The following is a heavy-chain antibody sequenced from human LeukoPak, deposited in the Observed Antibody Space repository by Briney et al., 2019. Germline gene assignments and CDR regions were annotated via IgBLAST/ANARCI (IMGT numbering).Heavy chain of an antibody. CDR3: AREFLTNYGGMGY. CDR2: IGSSSSYI. J-gene: IGHJ4*02. D-gene: IGHD4-23*01. Sequence: GGSLRLSCAASGFTFSSYSMNWVRQAPGKGLEWVSSIGSSSSYIYYADSEKGRFTIPRDNAKNSLSLQMNSLRAEDTAVYYCAREFLTNYGGMGYCGQGTLVTVSS. CDR1: GFTFSSYS. V-gene: IGHV3-21*01.